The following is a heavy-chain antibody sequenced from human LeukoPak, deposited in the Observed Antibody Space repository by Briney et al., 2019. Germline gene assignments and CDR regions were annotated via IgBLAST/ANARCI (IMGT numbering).Heavy chain of an antibody. Sequence: QPGGSLRLSCAVSGFTVSSNYMSWVRQAPGKGLEWVSVIYSGGTTNYADSVKGRFTISRDNSKHTLYLQMNSLRTEDTAVYYCARMDSGYYIDFWGQGTLVTVSS. J-gene: IGHJ4*02. V-gene: IGHV3-53*01. CDR2: IYSGGTT. CDR3: ARMDSGYYIDF. D-gene: IGHD3/OR15-3a*01. CDR1: GFTVSSNY.